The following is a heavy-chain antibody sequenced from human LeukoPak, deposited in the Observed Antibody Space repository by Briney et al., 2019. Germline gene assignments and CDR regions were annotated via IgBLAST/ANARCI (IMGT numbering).Heavy chain of an antibody. CDR3: AKSCNSGNCYYNY. Sequence: GGSLRLSCAASGFTFSNCAMSWVRQAPEKGLEWVSGISGSGSSTYYADSVRGRFTISRDNSENTLSLQMNSLRADDTAIYYCAKSCNSGNCYYNYWGQGTLVTVSS. CDR1: GFTFSNCA. V-gene: IGHV3-23*01. D-gene: IGHD2/OR15-2a*01. CDR2: ISGSGSST. J-gene: IGHJ4*02.